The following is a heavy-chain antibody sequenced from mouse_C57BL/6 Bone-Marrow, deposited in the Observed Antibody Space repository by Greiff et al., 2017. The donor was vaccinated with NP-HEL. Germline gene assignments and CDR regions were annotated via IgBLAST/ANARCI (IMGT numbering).Heavy chain of an antibody. J-gene: IGHJ3*01. CDR1: GYAFSSYW. CDR2: IYPGDGDT. Sequence: QVQLQQSGAELVKPGASVKISCKASGYAFSSYWMNWVKQRPGKGLEWIGQIYPGDGDTNYNGKFKGKATLTADKSSSTAYMQLSSLTSEDSAFYFCARDFYYGSSPFAYWGQGTLVTVSA. CDR3: ARDFYYGSSPFAY. D-gene: IGHD1-1*01. V-gene: IGHV1-80*01.